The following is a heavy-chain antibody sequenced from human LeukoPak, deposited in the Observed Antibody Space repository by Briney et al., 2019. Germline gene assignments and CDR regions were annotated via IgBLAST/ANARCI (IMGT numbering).Heavy chain of an antibody. CDR2: IYYSGST. J-gene: IGHJ1*01. V-gene: IGHV4-61*08. CDR3: ARAPYYYGSGLPQH. CDR1: GGSISSGGYY. Sequence: PSETLSLTCTVSGGSISSGGYYWSWIRQHPGKGLEWIGYIYYSGSTNYNPSLKSRVTISVDTSKNQFSLKLSSVTAADTAVYYCARAPYYYGSGLPQHWGQGTLVTVSS. D-gene: IGHD3-10*01.